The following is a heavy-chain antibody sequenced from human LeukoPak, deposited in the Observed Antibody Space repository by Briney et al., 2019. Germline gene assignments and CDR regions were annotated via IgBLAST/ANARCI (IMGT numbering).Heavy chain of an antibody. Sequence: PGGSLRLSCAASGFSFSTYGMHWVRQAPGKGLEWVAAAQGDGRLQYYADSAKGRFTISKDISKSTLYVQMNSLRAEDTAVYYCATGGGFYYGHWGQGTLVTVSS. CDR1: GFSFSTYG. V-gene: IGHV3-30*02. CDR3: ATGGGFYYGH. J-gene: IGHJ4*02. D-gene: IGHD3-22*01. CDR2: AQGDGRLQ.